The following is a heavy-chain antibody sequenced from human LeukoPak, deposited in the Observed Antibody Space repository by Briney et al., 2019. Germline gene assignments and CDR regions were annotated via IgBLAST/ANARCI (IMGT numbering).Heavy chain of an antibody. CDR3: ARDSPSSGYYYGAFDI. CDR2: IWYDGSNK. V-gene: IGHV3-33*01. J-gene: IGHJ3*02. CDR1: GFTFSSYG. Sequence: GGSLRLSCAASGFTFSSYGLHGVRQAPGKGLEGVAVIWYDGSNKYYADSVKGRFTISRDNSKNTLYLQMNSLRAEDTAVYYCARDSPSSGYYYGAFDIWGQGTMVTVS. D-gene: IGHD3-22*01.